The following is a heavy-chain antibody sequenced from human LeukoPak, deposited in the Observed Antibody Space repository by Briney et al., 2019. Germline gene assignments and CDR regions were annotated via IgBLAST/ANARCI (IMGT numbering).Heavy chain of an antibody. Sequence: GGSLRLPCAASGFTFSTYGVHWVRQAPGKGLEWVAFIRYDGSNKYYADSVKGRFTISRDNSKNTLYLQMNSLRAEDTAVYYCAKDNGDCLDYWGQGTLVTVSS. D-gene: IGHD2-21*02. CDR3: AKDNGDCLDY. CDR2: IRYDGSNK. V-gene: IGHV3-30*02. J-gene: IGHJ4*02. CDR1: GFTFSTYG.